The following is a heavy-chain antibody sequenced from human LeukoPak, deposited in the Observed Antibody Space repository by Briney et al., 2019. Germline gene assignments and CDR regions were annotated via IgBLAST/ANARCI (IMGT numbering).Heavy chain of an antibody. D-gene: IGHD2-2*02. CDR3: ARDQGDIVVVPAAIQGSERQPPYFDY. CDR2: ISAYNGNT. V-gene: IGHV1-18*01. CDR1: GYTFTSYG. Sequence: ASVTVSFKASGYTFTSYGISWVRQAPGQGLEWMGWISAYNGNTNYAQKLQGRVTMTTDTSTSTAYMELRSLKSDDTAVYYCARDQGDIVVVPAAIQGSERQPPYFDYWGQGTLVTVSS. J-gene: IGHJ4*02.